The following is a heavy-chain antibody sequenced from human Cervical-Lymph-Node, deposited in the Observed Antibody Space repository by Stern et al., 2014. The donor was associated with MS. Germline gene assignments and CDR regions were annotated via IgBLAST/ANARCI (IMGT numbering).Heavy chain of an antibody. CDR3: ARDSSKGGSNY. V-gene: IGHV3-33*01. Sequence: VQLVESGGGVVPPGRSLRLACAASGFTFSSYGMHWVRQAPDKGLEWVAVIWYDGSKKYYADSVKGRFTISRDNSKNTLYLQMNSLRAEDTAVYYCARDSSKGGSNYWGQGTLVTVSS. CDR2: IWYDGSKK. J-gene: IGHJ4*02. D-gene: IGHD2-2*01. CDR1: GFTFSSYG.